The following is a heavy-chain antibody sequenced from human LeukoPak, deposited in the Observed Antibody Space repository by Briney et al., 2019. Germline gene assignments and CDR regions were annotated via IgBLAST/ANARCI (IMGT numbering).Heavy chain of an antibody. Sequence: GGSLRLSCAASGFTLSSYAMSWVRQAPGPGLEWVAAISGSGGSTYYADSVKGRFTISRDNSKNTLYLQRNSLRAEDTALYYCAKVSIAVAGGVDYWGQGTLVTVSS. D-gene: IGHD6-19*01. CDR1: GFTLSSYA. J-gene: IGHJ4*02. CDR3: AKVSIAVAGGVDY. V-gene: IGHV3-23*01. CDR2: ISGSGGST.